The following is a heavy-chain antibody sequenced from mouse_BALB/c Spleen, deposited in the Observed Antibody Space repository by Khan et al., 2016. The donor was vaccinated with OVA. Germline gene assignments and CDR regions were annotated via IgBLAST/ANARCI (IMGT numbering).Heavy chain of an antibody. J-gene: IGHJ3*01. D-gene: IGHD2-10*02. CDR3: VRLWYGNYWFAY. CDR2: IDPGNGDT. V-gene: IGHV14-1*02. CDR1: GFNIKDYY. Sequence: VQLKESGAELVGPGALVKLSCKASGFNIKDYYMNWVKQRPEQGLEWIGWIDPGNGDTIYDPKFQGKASITADTSSNTAYLHLSSLTSEYTAVYYCVRLWYGNYWFAYWGQGTLDTVSA.